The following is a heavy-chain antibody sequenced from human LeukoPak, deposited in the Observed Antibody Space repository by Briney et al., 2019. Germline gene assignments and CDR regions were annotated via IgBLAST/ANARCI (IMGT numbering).Heavy chain of an antibody. Sequence: PSETLSLTCAVSGGSISSGGYSWSWIRQPPGKGLEWIGYIYYSGSTNYNPSLKSRVTISVDTSKNQFSLKLSSVTAADTAVYYCATQGGQYGDYSHFDYWGQGTLVTVSS. CDR3: ATQGGQYGDYSHFDY. CDR1: GGSISSGGYS. V-gene: IGHV4-61*08. D-gene: IGHD4-17*01. CDR2: IYYSGST. J-gene: IGHJ4*02.